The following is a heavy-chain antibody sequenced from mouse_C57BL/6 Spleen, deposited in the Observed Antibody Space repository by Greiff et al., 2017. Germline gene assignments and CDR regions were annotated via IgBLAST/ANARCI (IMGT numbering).Heavy chain of an antibody. CDR2: IHPSDSDT. CDR1: GYTFTSYW. CDR3: AILPRQGYAIDY. J-gene: IGHJ4*01. V-gene: IGHV1-74*01. D-gene: IGHD3-2*01. Sequence: QVQLQQPGAELVKPGASVKVSCKASGYTFTSYWMHWVKQRPGQGLEWIGRIHPSDSDTNYNQKFKSKATLTVDKSSSTAYMQLSSLASEDSAIYYCAILPRQGYAIDYWGQGTSVTVSS.